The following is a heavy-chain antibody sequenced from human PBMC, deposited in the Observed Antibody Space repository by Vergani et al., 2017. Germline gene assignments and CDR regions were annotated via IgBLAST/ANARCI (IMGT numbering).Heavy chain of an antibody. CDR2: ISSSSSYI. J-gene: IGHJ6*02. Sequence: EVQLVESGGGLVKPGGSLRLSCAASGFTFSSYSMNWVRQAPGKGLEWVSSISSSSSYIYYADSVKGRFTISRDNAKNSLYLQMNSLRAEDTAVYYCARDSLDGFCLEWLFTGMDVWGQGTTVTVSS. CDR3: ARDSLDGFCLEWLFTGMDV. V-gene: IGHV3-21*01. D-gene: IGHD3-3*01. CDR1: GFTFSSYS.